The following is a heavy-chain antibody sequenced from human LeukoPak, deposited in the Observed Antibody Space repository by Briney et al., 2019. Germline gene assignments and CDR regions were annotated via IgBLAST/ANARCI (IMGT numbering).Heavy chain of an antibody. V-gene: IGHV3-23*01. J-gene: IGHJ4*02. Sequence: GGSLRLSCAASGFTFSTYAMSWVRQAPGKGLEWVSTISGGVVSTYYADSVKGRFTISRDNSKNTLYLQMNSLRAEDTALYYCAKHLGYSTSSGIDYWAREPWSPSP. CDR1: GFTFSTYA. CDR2: ISGGVVST. CDR3: AKHLGYSTSSGIDY. D-gene: IGHD6-6*01.